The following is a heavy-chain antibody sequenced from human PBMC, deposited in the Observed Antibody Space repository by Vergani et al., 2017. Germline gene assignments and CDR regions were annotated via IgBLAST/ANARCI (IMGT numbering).Heavy chain of an antibody. V-gene: IGHV3-23*04. CDR2: ISGSGGST. CDR3: AKACAKDSSSPWYFDY. J-gene: IGHJ4*02. CDR1: GYTFTSYA. Sequence: VQLVQSGAEVKKPGASVKVSCKASGYTFTSYAMHWVRQAPGKGLEWVSAISGSGGSTYYADSVKGRFTISRDNSKDTLYLQMNSLRAEDTAVYYCAKACAKDSSSPWYFDYWGQGTLVTVSS. D-gene: IGHD6-13*01.